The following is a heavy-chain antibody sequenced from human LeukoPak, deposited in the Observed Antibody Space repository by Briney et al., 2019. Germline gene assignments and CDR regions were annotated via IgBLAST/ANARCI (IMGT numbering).Heavy chain of an antibody. V-gene: IGHV3-7*05. CDR3: AREMTIFGVVNSYYGMDV. Sequence: PGGSLRLSCAASGFTFSSYWMSWVRQAPGKGLEWVANIKQDGSEKYYVDSVKGRFTISRDNAKNSLYLQMNSLRAEDTAVYYGAREMTIFGVVNSYYGMDVWGQGTTVTVSS. D-gene: IGHD3-3*01. CDR2: IKQDGSEK. J-gene: IGHJ6*02. CDR1: GFTFSSYW.